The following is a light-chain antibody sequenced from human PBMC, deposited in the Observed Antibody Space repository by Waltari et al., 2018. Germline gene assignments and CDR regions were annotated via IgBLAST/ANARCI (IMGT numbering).Light chain of an antibody. J-gene: IGKJ1*01. CDR1: QSISSW. V-gene: IGKV1-5*03. CDR3: QQTYSSPPT. Sequence: DIQMTQSPSTLSASVGDRVTITCRASQSISSWLAWYQQKPGKAPKLLIYKASSLESGVPSRFSGSGSGTEFTLAISSLQPDDFATYFCQQTYSSPPTFGLGTKVEIK. CDR2: KAS.